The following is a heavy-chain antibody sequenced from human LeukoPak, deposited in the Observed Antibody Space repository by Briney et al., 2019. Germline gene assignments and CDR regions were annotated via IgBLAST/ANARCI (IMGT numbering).Heavy chain of an antibody. CDR3: ARDLGFWSGPDY. CDR2: IYSSGST. D-gene: IGHD3-3*01. Sequence: SETLSLTCNVSGGSISSYYWSWIRQPAGKGLQWIGRIYSSGSTNYNPSLKSRVTMSVDTSKDQFSLRLSSVTAADTAVYYCARDLGFWSGPDYWGQGTLVTVSS. V-gene: IGHV4-4*07. J-gene: IGHJ4*02. CDR1: GGSISSYY.